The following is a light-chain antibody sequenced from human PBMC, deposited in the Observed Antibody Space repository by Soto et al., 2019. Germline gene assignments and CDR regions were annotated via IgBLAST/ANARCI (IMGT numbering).Light chain of an antibody. J-gene: IGKJ4*02. Sequence: EKVMSQSPATLSVSPGGTATLSCRASQNIGGNLAWYQQKPGQSPRLLIYCASTRATGVQPRFRGSGSGTEFTLTISSLQSEDFAFYYCQQFNNWPPGAITFGGGNKLEIK. CDR2: CAS. CDR3: QQFNNWPPGAIT. CDR1: QNIGGN. V-gene: IGKV3-15*01.